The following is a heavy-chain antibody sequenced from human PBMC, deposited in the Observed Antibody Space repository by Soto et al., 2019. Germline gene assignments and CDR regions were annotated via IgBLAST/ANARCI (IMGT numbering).Heavy chain of an antibody. CDR1: GFTFSSYS. J-gene: IGHJ4*02. CDR2: ISSSSSTI. CDR3: ATAASPPVYSSSWYGDY. D-gene: IGHD6-13*01. Sequence: EVQLVESGGGLVQPGGSLRLSCAASGFTFSSYSMNWVRQAPGKGLAWVSYISSSSSTIYYADSVKGRFTISRDNAKNSLYLQMNSLRDEDTAVYYCATAASPPVYSSSWYGDYWGQGTLVTVSS. V-gene: IGHV3-48*02.